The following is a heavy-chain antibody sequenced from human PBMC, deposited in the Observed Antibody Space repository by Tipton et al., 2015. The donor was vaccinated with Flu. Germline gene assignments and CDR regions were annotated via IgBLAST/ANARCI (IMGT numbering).Heavy chain of an antibody. CDR1: GGSISTYY. CDR3: ARAPYSDYDTSGSSFDY. D-gene: IGHD3-22*01. CDR2: INYNGGT. Sequence: TLSLTCTVSGGSISTYYWSWIRQPPGKGLEWIGFINYNGGTDYNPPLKSRVTISVDTSKNQFSLRLSSVTAADTAVYYCARAPYSDYDTSGSSFDYWGQGTLVTVSS. V-gene: IGHV4-59*01. J-gene: IGHJ4*02.